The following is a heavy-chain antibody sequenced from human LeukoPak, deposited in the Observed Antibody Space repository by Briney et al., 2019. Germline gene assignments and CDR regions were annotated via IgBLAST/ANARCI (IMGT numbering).Heavy chain of an antibody. CDR3: ARSGYDIGFDY. J-gene: IGHJ4*02. V-gene: IGHV4-4*07. Sequence: PSETLSLTCTVSGGSINSYYWSWIRQPPGKGLEWIGRIYTSGSTNYNPSLKSRVTMSVDTSKNQFSLKLSSVTAADTAVYYCARSGYDIGFDYWGQGTLVTVSS. CDR1: GGSINSYY. D-gene: IGHD5-12*01. CDR2: IYTSGST.